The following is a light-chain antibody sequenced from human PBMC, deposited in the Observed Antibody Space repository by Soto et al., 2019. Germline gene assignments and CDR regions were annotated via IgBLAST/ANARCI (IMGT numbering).Light chain of an antibody. Sequence: DIQMTQSPSTLSASLGDRVTITCRASQSIDNWLAWYQQKPGKAPKLLIHKTSSLESGVPSRFSGSGSGTEFTFTISSLQPDDFATYYCQQYKSYSLTFGGGTKVDTK. CDR2: KTS. J-gene: IGKJ4*01. CDR3: QQYKSYSLT. V-gene: IGKV1-5*03. CDR1: QSIDNW.